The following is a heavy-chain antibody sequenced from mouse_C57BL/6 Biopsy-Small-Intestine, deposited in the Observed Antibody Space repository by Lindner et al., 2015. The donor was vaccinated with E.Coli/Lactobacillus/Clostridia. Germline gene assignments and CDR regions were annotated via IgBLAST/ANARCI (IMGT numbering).Heavy chain of an antibody. CDR3: ARELPYYYAMDY. CDR1: VYFILLGLL. V-gene: IGHV1-20*01. Sequence: VQLQESGPELVKPGASVKISSQGFLVYFILLGLLLLNWVKQSHGQSLEWIGRINPDNAFYNQKFKGKATLTVDKSSSTAHMELRSLTSEDSAVYYCARELPYYYAMDYWGQGTSVTVSS. CDR2: INPDNA. J-gene: IGHJ4*01. D-gene: IGHD2-1*01.